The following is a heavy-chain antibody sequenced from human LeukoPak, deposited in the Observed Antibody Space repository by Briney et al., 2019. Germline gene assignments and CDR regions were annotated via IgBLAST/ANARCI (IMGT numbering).Heavy chain of an antibody. D-gene: IGHD3-10*01. V-gene: IGHV4-38-2*02. CDR2: IYHSGST. Sequence: PSETLSLTCTVSGYSISSGYYWGWIRQPPGKGLEWIGSIYHSGSTYYNPSLKSRVTISVDTSKNQFSLKLSSVTAADTAVYYCARVVVITMVRGVRNYFDYWGQGTLVTVSS. CDR3: ARVVVITMVRGVRNYFDY. CDR1: GYSISSGYY. J-gene: IGHJ4*02.